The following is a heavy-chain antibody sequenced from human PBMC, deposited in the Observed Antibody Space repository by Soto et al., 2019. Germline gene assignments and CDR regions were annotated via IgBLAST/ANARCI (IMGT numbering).Heavy chain of an antibody. D-gene: IGHD6-19*01. CDR2: ISFDGNIK. V-gene: IGHV3-30-3*01. Sequence: ESGGDVVQPGRSLRLSCAASGFTFSDYAMYWVRQAPGKGLEWVSVISFDGNIKYYTGSVKGRFTISRDNSKNTLHLQVNSLRTEDTALYYCARAPGHSVHSSGWQIDYWGQGTLVTVSS. CDR1: GFTFSDYA. J-gene: IGHJ4*02. CDR3: ARAPGHSVHSSGWQIDY.